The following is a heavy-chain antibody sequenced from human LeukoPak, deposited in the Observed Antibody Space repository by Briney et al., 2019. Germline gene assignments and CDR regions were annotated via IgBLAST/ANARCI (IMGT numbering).Heavy chain of an antibody. J-gene: IGHJ6*03. Sequence: WGSLRLSCAAPGFTFRSYGMHWVRQAPGKGLGWVAVIWYDGSNIYYADAVKGRFTISRDNFKNTLYLQMNSLRAEDTAVYYCAKGLYDYYYYYYMDVWGKGTTVTVSS. CDR3: AKGLYDYYYYYYMDV. CDR1: GFTFRSYG. D-gene: IGHD2-8*01. CDR2: IWYDGSNI. V-gene: IGHV3-33*06.